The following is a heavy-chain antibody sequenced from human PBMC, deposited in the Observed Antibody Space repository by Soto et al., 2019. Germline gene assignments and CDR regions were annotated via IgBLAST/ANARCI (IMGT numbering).Heavy chain of an antibody. CDR1: GYTLTELS. V-gene: IGHV1-24*01. Sequence: ASVKVSCKVSGYTLTELSMHWVRQAPGKGLEWMGGFDPEDGETIHAQKFQGRVTMTEDTSTDTAYMELSSLRSEDTAVYYCATVGYYYDSSGHVAFDIWGQGTMVTVSS. J-gene: IGHJ3*02. CDR2: FDPEDGET. CDR3: ATVGYYYDSSGHVAFDI. D-gene: IGHD3-22*01.